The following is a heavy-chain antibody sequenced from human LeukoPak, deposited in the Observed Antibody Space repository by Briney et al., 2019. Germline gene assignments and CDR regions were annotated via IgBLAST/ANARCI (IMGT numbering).Heavy chain of an antibody. CDR3: ARPPDYHYYYYYMDV. Sequence: GRSLRLSCAASGFTFSSYAMHWVRQAPGKGLEWVAVISYDGSNKYYADSVKGRFTISRDNSKNTLYLQMNSLRAEDTAVYYCARPPDYHYYYYYMDVWGKGTTVTVSS. D-gene: IGHD4-11*01. CDR2: ISYDGSNK. J-gene: IGHJ6*03. CDR1: GFTFSSYA. V-gene: IGHV3-30*01.